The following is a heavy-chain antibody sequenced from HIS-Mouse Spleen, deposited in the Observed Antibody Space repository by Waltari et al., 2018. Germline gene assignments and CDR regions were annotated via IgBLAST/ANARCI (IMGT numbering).Heavy chain of an antibody. CDR1: GGSISSSSYY. CDR3: AREIPYSSSWYDWYFDL. D-gene: IGHD6-13*01. J-gene: IGHJ2*01. V-gene: IGHV4-39*07. CDR2: NYYSGRT. Sequence: QLQLQESGPGLVKPSETLSLTCTVPGGSISSSSYYWGWIRQPPGKGLEWIGSNYYSGRTYYNPSLKSPVTISVDTSKNQFSLKLSSATAADPAVYYCAREIPYSSSWYDWYFDLWGRGTLVTVSS.